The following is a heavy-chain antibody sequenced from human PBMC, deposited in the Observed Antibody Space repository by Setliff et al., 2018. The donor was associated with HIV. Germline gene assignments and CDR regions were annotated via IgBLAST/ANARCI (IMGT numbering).Heavy chain of an antibody. D-gene: IGHD6-13*01. CDR1: GGSISTGVYY. J-gene: IGHJ4*02. CDR2: ISASGST. V-gene: IGHV4-61*02. CDR3: ARVYSRSWFFFDH. Sequence: SETLSLTSTVSGGSISTGVYYWSWIRQPADKALEWIGRISASGSTNYNPSLESRVTLSIDTSNNQFSLKLTSVTAPDTAAYYCARVYSRSWFFFDHWGQGILVTVSS.